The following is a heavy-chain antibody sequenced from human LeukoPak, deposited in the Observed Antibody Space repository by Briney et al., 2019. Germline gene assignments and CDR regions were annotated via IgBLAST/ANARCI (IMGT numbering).Heavy chain of an antibody. CDR2: MSKDGTNK. D-gene: IGHD2-2*01. V-gene: IGHV3-30*18. Sequence: PGGSLRLSCAASGFTFSSSGVHWVRQAPGKGLEWAAVMSKDGTNKYYADSVKGRFTVSRDDSKNTLFLQMDSLRPEDTAVYYCAKEGLGRYQRLHFDHWGQGTLVTVSS. CDR3: AKEGLGRYQRLHFDH. J-gene: IGHJ4*02. CDR1: GFTFSSSG.